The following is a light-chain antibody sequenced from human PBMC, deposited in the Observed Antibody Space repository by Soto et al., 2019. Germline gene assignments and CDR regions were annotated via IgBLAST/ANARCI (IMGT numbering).Light chain of an antibody. CDR3: ATWDDSLNGWV. CDR2: SNN. CDR1: SSNIGSNT. Sequence: QSVLTQPPSASGTPGQRVTISCSGSSSNIGSNTVNWYQQVPGTAPKLLIHSNNQRPSGVPDRFSGSKSGTSASLAISGLQSEDEADYYCATWDDSLNGWVFGGWTKLTVL. J-gene: IGLJ3*02. V-gene: IGLV1-44*01.